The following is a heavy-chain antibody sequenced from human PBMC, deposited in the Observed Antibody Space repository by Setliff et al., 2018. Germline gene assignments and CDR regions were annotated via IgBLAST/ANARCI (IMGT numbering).Heavy chain of an antibody. Sequence: GESLKISCAASGFTFSNAWMSWVRQAPGKGLEWVGQIKRKTDGETTDYAAPVKGRFITSRDDSKRTLYLQMNSLKNEDTALYYCMSTPSGTYSTYYYYYNMDVWGKGTQVTVSS. CDR3: MSTPSGTYSTYYYYYNMDV. J-gene: IGHJ6*03. V-gene: IGHV3-15*01. CDR2: IKRKTDGETT. D-gene: IGHD3-10*01. CDR1: GFTFSNAW.